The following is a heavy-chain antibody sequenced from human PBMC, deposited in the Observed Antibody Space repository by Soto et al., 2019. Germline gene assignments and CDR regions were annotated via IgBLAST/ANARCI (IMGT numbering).Heavy chain of an antibody. J-gene: IGHJ6*02. V-gene: IGHV4-30-2*01. CDR3: ARGHYYYAMDG. CDR1: GGSVSSGVFS. Sequence: QLKLQESGSGVVKPSQTLSLTCAVSGGSVSSGVFSWNWIRQPPGQGLEWIGYISHGGSPHYTPSLRGRVSISGDRATNVISLNLTSMTPADTAGDFWARGHYYYAMDGWGQGTTVTVSS. CDR2: ISHGGSP.